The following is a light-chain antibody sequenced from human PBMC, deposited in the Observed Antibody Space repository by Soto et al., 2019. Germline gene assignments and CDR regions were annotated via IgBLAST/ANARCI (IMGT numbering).Light chain of an antibody. CDR3: QQYDNLSIT. CDR1: QDIRTS. Sequence: IQMTQSPSSLSASVGDRVTITCQASQDIRTSLNWYQQKPGKAPKLLIYDASNLETGAPSRFSGGGSGTDFTFTISSLQPEDIGIYYCQQYDNLSITFGQGTRLEIK. CDR2: DAS. V-gene: IGKV1-33*01. J-gene: IGKJ5*01.